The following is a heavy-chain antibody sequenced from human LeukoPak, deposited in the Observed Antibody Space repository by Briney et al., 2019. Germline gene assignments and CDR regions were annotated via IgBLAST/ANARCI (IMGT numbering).Heavy chain of an antibody. D-gene: IGHD4-17*01. CDR2: IYYSGST. Sequence: SETLSLTCTVSGGSISSSSYYWGWIRQPPGKGLEWIGSIYYSGSTYYNPSLKSRVTISVDTSKNQLSLKLSSVTAADTAVYYCARDYTLMTTVTTQYFDYWGQGTLVTVSS. J-gene: IGHJ4*02. V-gene: IGHV4-39*07. CDR3: ARDYTLMTTVTTQYFDY. CDR1: GGSISSSSYY.